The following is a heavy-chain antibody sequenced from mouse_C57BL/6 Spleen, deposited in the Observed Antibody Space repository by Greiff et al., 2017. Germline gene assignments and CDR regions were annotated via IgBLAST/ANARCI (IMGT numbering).Heavy chain of an antibody. V-gene: IGHV2-2*01. Sequence: VKLVESGPGLVQPSQSLSITCTVSGFSLTSYGVHWVRQSPGKGLEWLGVIWSGGSTDYNAAFISRLSISKDNSTSQVFFKMNSLQADDTAIYYCARKGNYDYAMDYWGQGTSVTVSS. CDR3: ARKGNYDYAMDY. D-gene: IGHD2-1*01. CDR2: IWSGGST. CDR1: GFSLTSYG. J-gene: IGHJ4*01.